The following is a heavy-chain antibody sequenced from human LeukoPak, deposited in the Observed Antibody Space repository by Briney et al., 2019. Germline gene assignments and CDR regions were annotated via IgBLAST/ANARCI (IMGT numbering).Heavy chain of an antibody. V-gene: IGHV1-69*05. CDR3: VGDQYYYDSSGFPKVFDY. CDR2: IISILGRA. Sequence: SVKVSCKGSGCTFSSYAISWLRQPPGQGLEWMGIIISILGRANFAQKFHGRVMITTDGSTSKAYLELSSLRHEDTAVYFCVGDQYYYDSSGFPKVFDYWGQGTLVTVSS. J-gene: IGHJ4*02. D-gene: IGHD3-22*01. CDR1: GCTFSSYA.